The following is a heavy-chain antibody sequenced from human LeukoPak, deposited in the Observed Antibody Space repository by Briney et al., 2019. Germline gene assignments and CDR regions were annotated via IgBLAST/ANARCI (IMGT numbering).Heavy chain of an antibody. CDR3: ARSRLGYSYGYSWYFDL. D-gene: IGHD5-18*01. J-gene: IGHJ2*01. V-gene: IGHV1-2*04. Sequence: ASVTVSCKASGYTFTGYYMHWVWHAPGQGLEWVGWINPNSGGTNYAQKFQGWVTMTRDTSISTAYMELSRLRSDDTAVYYCARSRLGYSYGYSWYFDLWGRGTLVTVSS. CDR1: GYTFTGYY. CDR2: INPNSGGT.